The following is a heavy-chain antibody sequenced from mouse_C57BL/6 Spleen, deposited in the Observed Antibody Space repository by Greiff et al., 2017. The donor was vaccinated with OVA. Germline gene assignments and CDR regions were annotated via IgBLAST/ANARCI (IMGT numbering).Heavy chain of an antibody. Sequence: QVQLQQSGAELVRPGASVTLSCKASGYTFTDYEMHWVKQTPVHGLEWIGAIDPETGGTAYNQKFKGKAILTADKSSSTAYMALRSLTSDDSAVYYCTRHYYGSSDYLDYWGQGTTLTVTS. CDR3: TRHYYGSSDYLDY. J-gene: IGHJ2*01. V-gene: IGHV1-15*01. CDR2: IDPETGGT. D-gene: IGHD1-1*01. CDR1: GYTFTDYE.